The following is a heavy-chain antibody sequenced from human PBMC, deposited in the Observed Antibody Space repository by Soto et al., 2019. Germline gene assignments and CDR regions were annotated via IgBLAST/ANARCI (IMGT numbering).Heavy chain of an antibody. CDR1: GGSISSGGYY. D-gene: IGHD5-18*01. J-gene: IGHJ4*02. Sequence: KPSETLSLTCTVSGGSISSGGYYWSWIRQHPGKGLEWIGYIYYSGSTYYNPSLKSRVTISVDTSKNQFSLKLSSVTAADTAVYYCARVGEVDTAMVDYWGQGTLVTVSS. V-gene: IGHV4-31*03. CDR2: IYYSGST. CDR3: ARVGEVDTAMVDY.